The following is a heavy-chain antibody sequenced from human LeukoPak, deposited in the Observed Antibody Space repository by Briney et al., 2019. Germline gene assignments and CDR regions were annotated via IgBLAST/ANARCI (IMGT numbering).Heavy chain of an antibody. CDR2: ITDSGRKT. J-gene: IGHJ4*02. CDR3: AKITKATTPNY. Sequence: GGSLGLSCAASGFTFDDYAMHWVRQASGKGLEWVSGITDSGRKTYYADSVKGRFSISRDNSRNTVYLQMSDLRAEDTAVYYCAKITKATTPNYWGQGTLVTVSS. V-gene: IGHV3-23*01. CDR1: GFTFDDYA. D-gene: IGHD4-17*01.